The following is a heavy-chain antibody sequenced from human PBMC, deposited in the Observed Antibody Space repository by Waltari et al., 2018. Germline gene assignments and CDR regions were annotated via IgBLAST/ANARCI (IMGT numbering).Heavy chain of an antibody. J-gene: IGHJ4*02. V-gene: IGHV3-30-3*01. D-gene: IGHD1-26*01. CDR1: GFTFSSYA. CDR3: AREEYYADAG. CDR2: ISYDGSNK. Sequence: VQLVESGGGVVQPGRSLRLSCAAAGFTFSSYAMHWVRQAPGKGLEWVAVISYDGSNKYYADSVKGRFTISRDNSKNTLYLQMNSLRAEDTAVYYCAREEYYADAGWGQGTLVTVSS.